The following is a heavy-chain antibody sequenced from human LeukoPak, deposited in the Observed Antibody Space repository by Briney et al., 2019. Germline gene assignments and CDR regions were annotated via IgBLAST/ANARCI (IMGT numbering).Heavy chain of an antibody. CDR3: ARAGGGWSFDY. J-gene: IGHJ4*02. D-gene: IGHD6-19*01. CDR1: GVSISTYY. V-gene: IGHV4-59*01. Sequence: SETLSLTCTVSGVSISTYYWSWIRQPPGKGLEWIGYLYYSGNIYYSGNTNYNPSLKSRVTISIDTSKNQFSLKLSSVTAADTAVYYCARAGGGWSFDYWGQGTLVTVSS. CDR2: LYYSGNIYYSGNT.